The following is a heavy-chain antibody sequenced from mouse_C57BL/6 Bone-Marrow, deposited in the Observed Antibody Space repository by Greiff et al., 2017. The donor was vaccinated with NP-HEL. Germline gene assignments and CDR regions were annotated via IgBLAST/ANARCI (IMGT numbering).Heavy chain of an antibody. D-gene: IGHD2-5*01. CDR1: GYTFTDYN. J-gene: IGHJ4*01. CDR3: ASDYSNSDYYAMDY. V-gene: IGHV1-22*01. Sequence: EVQLQESGPELVKPGASVKMSCKASGYTFTDYNMHWVKQSHGKSLEWIGYINPNNGGTSYNQKFKGKATLTVNKSSSTAYMELRSLTSEDSAVYYCASDYSNSDYYAMDYWGQGTSVTVSS. CDR2: INPNNGGT.